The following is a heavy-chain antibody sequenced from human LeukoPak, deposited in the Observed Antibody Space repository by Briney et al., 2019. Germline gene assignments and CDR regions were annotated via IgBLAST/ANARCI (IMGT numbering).Heavy chain of an antibody. J-gene: IGHJ4*02. V-gene: IGHV3-7*01. Sequence: PGGSLRLSCAASGFSFGNTWMTWIRQAPGRAPEWVAIINEHETVKWDVESVRGRFTVSRDNAKNTLYLQMNSLRVEDTAVYYCARGSERQSLEDKFWGQGNMVTVSP. CDR1: GFSFGNTW. CDR2: INEHETVK. CDR3: ARGSERQSLEDKF. D-gene: IGHD1-1*01.